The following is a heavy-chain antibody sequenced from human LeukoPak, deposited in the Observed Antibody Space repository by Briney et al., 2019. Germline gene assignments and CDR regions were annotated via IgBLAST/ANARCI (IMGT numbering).Heavy chain of an antibody. Sequence: SETLSLTCTVSGGSISSYYWSWIRQPPGKGLEWIGYIYYSGSTNYNPSLKSRVTISVDTSKNQVSLRLQSMTAADTAVYYCAGYGDYVSYWGQGTLVTVSS. CDR2: IYYSGST. CDR3: AGYGDYVSY. D-gene: IGHD4-17*01. V-gene: IGHV4-59*08. J-gene: IGHJ4*02. CDR1: GGSISSYY.